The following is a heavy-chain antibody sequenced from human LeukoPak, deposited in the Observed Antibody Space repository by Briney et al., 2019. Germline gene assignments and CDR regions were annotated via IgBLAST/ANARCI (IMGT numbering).Heavy chain of an antibody. CDR3: AREGLRHDAFDI. CDR2: IIPISGTA. V-gene: IGHV1-69*13. J-gene: IGHJ3*02. Sequence: ASVKVSCKASGGTFSSYAISWVRQAPGQGLEWMGGIIPISGTANYAQKFQGRVTITADESTSTAYMELSSLRSEDTAVYYCAREGLRHDAFDIWGQGTMVTVSS. D-gene: IGHD4-17*01. CDR1: GGTFSSYA.